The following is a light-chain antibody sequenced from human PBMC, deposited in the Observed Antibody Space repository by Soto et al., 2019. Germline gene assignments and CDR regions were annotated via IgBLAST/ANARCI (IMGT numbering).Light chain of an antibody. CDR3: QQYDTSPMT. CDR1: QSVRSSY. Sequence: EVVMTQSPSTLSVSPGERATLSCRASQSVRSSYLAWYQQTPGQTPRLLIYAASSRATGIPDRFGGSGSGTDFTLTISRLEPEDFAVYYCQQYDTSPMTFGQGTKVDIK. CDR2: AAS. J-gene: IGKJ1*01. V-gene: IGKV3-20*01.